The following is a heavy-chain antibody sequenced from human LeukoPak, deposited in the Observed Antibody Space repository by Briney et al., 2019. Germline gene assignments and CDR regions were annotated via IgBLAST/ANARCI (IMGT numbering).Heavy chain of an antibody. Sequence: PGGSLRLSCAASGFTFSSYAMSWVRQAPGKGPEWVSAISGSGGSTYYADSVKGRFTISRDNSKNTLYLQMNSLRAEDTAVYYCAKDDPPYYYDSSGYSQFDYWGQGTLVTVSS. D-gene: IGHD3-22*01. CDR2: ISGSGGST. CDR1: GFTFSSYA. J-gene: IGHJ4*02. CDR3: AKDDPPYYYDSSGYSQFDY. V-gene: IGHV3-23*01.